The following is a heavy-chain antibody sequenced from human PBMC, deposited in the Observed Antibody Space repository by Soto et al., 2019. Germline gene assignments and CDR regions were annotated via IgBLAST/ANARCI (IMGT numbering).Heavy chain of an antibody. CDR1: GFTFGSYW. V-gene: IGHV3-74*01. Sequence: EVQLVESGGGLVQPGGSLRVSCAASGFTFGSYWMNWVRQAPGKGLVWVARIDSDGSSTTYADSVKGRSTTSRDNAKNTLYLQMSSLIVEDTAVYYCARGRPYGMDVWGQGTTVTVSS. J-gene: IGHJ6*02. CDR3: ARGRPYGMDV. CDR2: IDSDGSST.